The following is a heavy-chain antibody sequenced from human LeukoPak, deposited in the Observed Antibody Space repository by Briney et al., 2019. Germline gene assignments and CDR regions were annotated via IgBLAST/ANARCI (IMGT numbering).Heavy chain of an antibody. CDR1: GYTFTGYY. J-gene: IGHJ4*02. CDR3: AINSRGGVIIYPLDY. CDR2: INPNSGGT. Sequence: ASVKVSCKASGYTFTGYYMHWVRQAPGQGLEWMGRINPNSGGTNYAQKFQGRVSMTRDTSISTAYMELSRLRSDDTAVYYCAINSRGGVIIYPLDYWGQGTLVTVSS. D-gene: IGHD3-16*02. V-gene: IGHV1-2*06.